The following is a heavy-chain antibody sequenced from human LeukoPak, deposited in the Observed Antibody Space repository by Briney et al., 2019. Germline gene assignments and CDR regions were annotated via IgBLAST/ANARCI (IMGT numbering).Heavy chain of an antibody. D-gene: IGHD3-9*01. V-gene: IGHV3-21*01. CDR3: ARAPYDIVTGYSGYFDF. CDR2: ISSTSTYI. J-gene: IGHJ4*02. Sequence: GGSLRLSCAASGFSFNIYTMAWVCQGPGKGLGWVSAISSTSTYIYEADSVKGRFTISRDNAKKSLYLQMTSLRADDTGVYYCARAPYDIVTGYSGYFDFWGQGTLVTVSS. CDR1: GFSFNIYT.